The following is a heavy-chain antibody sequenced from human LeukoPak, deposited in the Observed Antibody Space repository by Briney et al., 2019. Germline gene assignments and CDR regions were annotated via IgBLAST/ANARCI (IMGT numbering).Heavy chain of an antibody. Sequence: ASVKVSCKASGGTFSSYAISWVRQAPGQGLEWMGWISAYNGNTNYAQKLQGRVTMTTDTSTSTAYMELRSLRSDDTAVYYCARRYSGYGDEYFDYWGQGTLVTVSS. CDR1: GGTFSSYA. J-gene: IGHJ4*02. CDR2: ISAYNGNT. V-gene: IGHV1-18*01. CDR3: ARRYSGYGDEYFDY. D-gene: IGHD5-12*01.